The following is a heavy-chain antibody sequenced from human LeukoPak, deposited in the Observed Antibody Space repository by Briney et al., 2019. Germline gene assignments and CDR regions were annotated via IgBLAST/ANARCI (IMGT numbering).Heavy chain of an antibody. V-gene: IGHV3-30*18. Sequence: GGSLRLSCAASGFTFSSYAMSWVRQAPGKGLEWVAVISYDGSNKYYADSVKGRFTISRDNSKNTLYLQMNSLRAEDTAVYYCAKQRLLWFGEHYYFDYWGQGTLVTVSS. CDR1: GFTFSSYA. D-gene: IGHD3-10*01. J-gene: IGHJ4*02. CDR2: ISYDGSNK. CDR3: AKQRLLWFGEHYYFDY.